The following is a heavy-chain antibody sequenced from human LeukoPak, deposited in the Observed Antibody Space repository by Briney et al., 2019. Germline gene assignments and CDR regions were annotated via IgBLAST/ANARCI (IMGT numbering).Heavy chain of an antibody. CDR2: IYSGGST. V-gene: IGHV3-66*01. D-gene: IGHD3-9*01. J-gene: IGHJ4*02. Sequence: GGSLRLSCAVSGFSVSNNYMSWVRQAPGKGLEWVSVIYSGGSTYYADSVKGRFTISRDSSKNTLYLQMNSLRAEDTAVYYCAREECDWLLRYFDYWGQGTLVTVSS. CDR1: GFSVSNNY. CDR3: AREECDWLLRYFDY.